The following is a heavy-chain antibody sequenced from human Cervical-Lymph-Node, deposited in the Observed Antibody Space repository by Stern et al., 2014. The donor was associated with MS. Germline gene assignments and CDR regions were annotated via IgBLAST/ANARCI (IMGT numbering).Heavy chain of an antibody. Sequence: QLQLQESGPGLVKPSETLSLTFTVSGDSISRRSYYWSWIRQPPGKGLEWIGFIYYGGSTKYNPSLNSRVTILQDSSKNQISLKLNSVTAADSAVYYCARDGYSSTEYYLEYWGQGILVTVSS. CDR1: GDSISRRSYY. CDR2: IYYGGST. D-gene: IGHD2-2*01. J-gene: IGHJ4*02. V-gene: IGHV4-61*01. CDR3: ARDGYSSTEYYLEY.